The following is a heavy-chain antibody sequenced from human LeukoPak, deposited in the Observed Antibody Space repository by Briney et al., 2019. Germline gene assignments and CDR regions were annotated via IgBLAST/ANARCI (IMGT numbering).Heavy chain of an antibody. J-gene: IGHJ4*02. CDR3: AREGRVSGYDFDS. D-gene: IGHD5-12*01. Sequence: GRSLRLSCAASGFTFSSYWMHWVRHAPGKGLVWVSRINSDGSSITYADSVKGRFTISRDNAKNTLYLQMNSLGVEDTAVYYCAREGRVSGYDFDSWGQGTLVTVSS. CDR1: GFTFSSYW. CDR2: INSDGSSI. V-gene: IGHV3-74*03.